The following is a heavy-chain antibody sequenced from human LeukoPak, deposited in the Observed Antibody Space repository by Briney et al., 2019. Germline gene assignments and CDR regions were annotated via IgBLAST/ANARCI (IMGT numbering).Heavy chain of an antibody. J-gene: IGHJ4*02. V-gene: IGHV4-38-2*01. D-gene: IGHD3-22*01. CDR3: ARFLSGTGSSGYPD. Sequence: PSETLSLTCAVSGYSISSGYYWGWIRQPPGKGLEWIGSIYHSGSTYYNPSLKGRVTISVDTSKNQFSLKLSSVTAADTAVYYCARFLSGTGSSGYPDWGQGALVTVSS. CDR2: IYHSGST. CDR1: GYSISSGYY.